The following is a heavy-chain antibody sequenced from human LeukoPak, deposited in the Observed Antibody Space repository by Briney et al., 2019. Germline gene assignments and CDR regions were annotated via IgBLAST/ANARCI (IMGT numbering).Heavy chain of an antibody. CDR1: GFTFSSYG. J-gene: IGHJ4*02. CDR2: IRYDGSNK. V-gene: IGHV3-30*02. Sequence: PGGSLRLSRAASGFTFSSYGMHWVRQAPGKGLEWVAFIRYDGSNKYYADSVKGRFTISRDNPKNTLYLQMNSLRAEDTAVYYCAKDRLEGIAAAGTGAYYFDYWGQGTLVTVSS. CDR3: AKDRLEGIAAAGTGAYYFDY. D-gene: IGHD6-13*01.